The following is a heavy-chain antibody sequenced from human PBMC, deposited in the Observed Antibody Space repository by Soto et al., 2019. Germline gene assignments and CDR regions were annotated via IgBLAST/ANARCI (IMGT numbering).Heavy chain of an antibody. D-gene: IGHD6-13*01. J-gene: IGHJ5*02. V-gene: IGHV4-59*01. Sequence: SETLSLTCTVSGGSISSYYWSWIRQPPGKGLEWIGYIYYSGSTNYNPSLKSRVTISVDTSKNQFSLKLSSVTAADTAVYYCARDLSGIAAAGTKAIGYNWFDPWGQGTLVTVSS. CDR1: GGSISSYY. CDR2: IYYSGST. CDR3: ARDLSGIAAAGTKAIGYNWFDP.